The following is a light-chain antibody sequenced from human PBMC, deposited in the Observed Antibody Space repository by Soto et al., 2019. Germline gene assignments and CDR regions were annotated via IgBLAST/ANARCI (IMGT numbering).Light chain of an antibody. CDR1: QSISSK. V-gene: IGKV3-15*01. J-gene: IGKJ1*01. CDR3: QHYNDWRWT. Sequence: EIVMTQSPATLSVSPGEVATLSCRASQSISSKLAWYQQNPGQAPRLLIYGASTMATGVPARFFGSGSGTEFTLTISSLQSEYLAVYYCQHYNDWRWTFGQGTKVEIK. CDR2: GAS.